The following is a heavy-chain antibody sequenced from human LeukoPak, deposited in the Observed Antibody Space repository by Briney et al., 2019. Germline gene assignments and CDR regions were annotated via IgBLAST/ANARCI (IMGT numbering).Heavy chain of an antibody. J-gene: IGHJ4*02. CDR1: GGSISSSSYY. Sequence: SETLSLTCTVSGGSISSSSYYWGWIRQPPGKGLEWIGSIYYSGSTYYNPSLKSRVTISVDTSKNQFSLKLSSVTAADTAVYYCAREGDYYGSGSYDYWGQGTLVTVSS. D-gene: IGHD3-10*01. CDR3: AREGDYYGSGSYDY. CDR2: IYYSGST. V-gene: IGHV4-39*07.